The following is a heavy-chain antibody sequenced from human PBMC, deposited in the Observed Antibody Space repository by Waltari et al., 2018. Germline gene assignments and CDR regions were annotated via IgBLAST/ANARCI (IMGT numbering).Heavy chain of an antibody. Sequence: QVQLQESGPGLVQPSETLSLTCTVSGGSISSYYWSWIRQPPGKGLEWIGYIYYSGSTNYNPSLKSRVTISVDTSKNQFSLKLSSVTAADTAVYYCARGVGHSSSWENWFDPWGQGTLVTVSS. CDR2: IYYSGST. CDR3: ARGVGHSSSWENWFDP. D-gene: IGHD6-13*01. V-gene: IGHV4-59*01. CDR1: GGSISSYY. J-gene: IGHJ5*02.